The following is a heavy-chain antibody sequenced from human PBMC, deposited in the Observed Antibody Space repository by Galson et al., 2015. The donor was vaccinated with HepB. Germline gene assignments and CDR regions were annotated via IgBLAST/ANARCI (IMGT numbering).Heavy chain of an antibody. J-gene: IGHJ4*02. CDR3: ASVPPTQALLWFGELSYGVY. Sequence: SLRLSCAASGFTFSDYYMSWIRQAPGKGLEWVSYISSSGSTIYYADSVKGRFTISRDNAKNSLYLQMNSLRAEDTAVYYCASVPPTQALLWFGELSYGVYWGQGTLVTVSS. V-gene: IGHV3-11*01. CDR1: GFTFSDYY. CDR2: ISSSGSTI. D-gene: IGHD3-10*01.